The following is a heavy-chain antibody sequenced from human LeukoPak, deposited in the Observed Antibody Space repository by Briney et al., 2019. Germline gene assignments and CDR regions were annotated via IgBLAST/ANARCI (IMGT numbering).Heavy chain of an antibody. CDR3: ARARADYGDYVAENLDY. D-gene: IGHD4-17*01. Sequence: SQTLSLTCAISGDSVSSNSVTWNWIRQSPSRGLEWLGRTYYRSTWYNDYAVSVKSRITINPDTSKNQFSLQLNSVTPEDTAVYYCARARADYGDYVAENLDYWGQGALVTVSS. CDR2: TYYRSTWYN. V-gene: IGHV6-1*01. J-gene: IGHJ4*02. CDR1: GDSVSSNSVT.